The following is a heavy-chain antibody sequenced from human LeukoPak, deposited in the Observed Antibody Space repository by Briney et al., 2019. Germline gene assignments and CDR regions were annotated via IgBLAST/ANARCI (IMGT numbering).Heavy chain of an antibody. CDR3: ARKPDYYGADY. CDR2: IYSGGST. CDR1: GFTVISNY. J-gene: IGHJ4*02. D-gene: IGHD3-10*01. Sequence: GSLRLSCAASGFTVISNYMSWVRQAPGKGLEWVSVIYSGGSTYYADSVKGRFTISRDNAKHTLYLQMNSLRAEDTAVYYCARKPDYYGADYWGQGTLVTVSS. V-gene: IGHV3-66*01.